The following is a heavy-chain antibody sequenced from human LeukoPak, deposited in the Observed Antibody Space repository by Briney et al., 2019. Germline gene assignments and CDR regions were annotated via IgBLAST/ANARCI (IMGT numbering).Heavy chain of an antibody. J-gene: IGHJ4*02. V-gene: IGHV2-70*01. D-gene: IGHD4-17*01. CDR1: GFSLITSGMC. Sequence: QTLTLTCTFSGFSLITSGMCVSWIRQPPGKALEWLALIDWDDDKYYSTSLKTRLTISKDTFKNQVVLTMTNMDPVDTATYYCARISAYGDYYFDYWGQGTLVTVSS. CDR2: IDWDDDK. CDR3: ARISAYGDYYFDY.